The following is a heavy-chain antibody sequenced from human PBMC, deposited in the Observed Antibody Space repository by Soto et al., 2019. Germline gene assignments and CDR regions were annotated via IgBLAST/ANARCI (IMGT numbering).Heavy chain of an antibody. Sequence: SETLSLTCTVSGGSVSSGSYYWSWIRQPPGKGLEWIGYIYYSGSTNYNPSLKSRVTISVDTSKNQFSLKLSSVTAADTAVYYCARLKIITMVRGVIGGDYYYYGMDVWGQGTTVTVSS. D-gene: IGHD3-10*01. CDR1: GGSVSSGSYY. CDR2: IYYSGST. CDR3: ARLKIITMVRGVIGGDYYYYGMDV. J-gene: IGHJ6*02. V-gene: IGHV4-61*01.